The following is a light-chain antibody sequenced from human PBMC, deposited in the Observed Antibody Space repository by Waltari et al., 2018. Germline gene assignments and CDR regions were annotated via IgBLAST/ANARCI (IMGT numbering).Light chain of an antibody. CDR2: QDT. Sequence: SYELTQPPSVSVSPGQTASITCSGDKLGDKYACWYQQKPGQSPVLVIYQDTKRPSGIAERFSGSNSGSTATLTISGTQAMDEADYYCQAWDSSSDVVFGGGTKLTVL. J-gene: IGLJ2*01. CDR1: KLGDKY. V-gene: IGLV3-1*01. CDR3: QAWDSSSDVV.